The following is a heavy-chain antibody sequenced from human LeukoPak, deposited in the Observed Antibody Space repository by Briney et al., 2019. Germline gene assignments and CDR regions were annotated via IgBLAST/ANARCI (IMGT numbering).Heavy chain of an antibody. Sequence: SETLSLTCAVYGGSFSGYYWSWIRQPPGKGLEWIGEINHSGSTNYNPSLKSRVTISVDTSKNQFSLKLSSVTAADTAVYYCARVYDFWSGYYDYWGQGTLVTVSS. D-gene: IGHD3-3*01. CDR3: ARVYDFWSGYYDY. CDR2: INHSGST. J-gene: IGHJ4*02. V-gene: IGHV4-34*01. CDR1: GGSFSGYY.